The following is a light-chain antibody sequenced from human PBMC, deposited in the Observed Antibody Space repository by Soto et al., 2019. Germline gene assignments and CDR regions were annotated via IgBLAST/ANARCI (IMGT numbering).Light chain of an antibody. CDR1: QSVSSSY. CDR3: QQYGSSPPRT. V-gene: IGKV3-20*01. CDR2: GAS. J-gene: IGKJ1*01. Sequence: EIVLTQSPGTLSLSPGERATLSCRASQSVSSSYLAWYQQKPCQAPRLLIYGASSRATGIPARFSGSGSGTDFTLTISRLEPEDFAVYYCQQYGSSPPRTFGQGTKVEIK.